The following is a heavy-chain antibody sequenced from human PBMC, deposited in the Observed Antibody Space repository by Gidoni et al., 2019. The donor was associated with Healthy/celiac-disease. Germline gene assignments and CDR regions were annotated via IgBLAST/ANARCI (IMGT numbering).Heavy chain of an antibody. D-gene: IGHD3-22*01. V-gene: IGHV3-23*01. CDR3: AKLGGYYYVSFDY. J-gene: IGHJ4*02. CDR1: GFTFSSYA. Sequence: EVQLLESGGGLVQPGGSLRLSCEASGFTFSSYAMSWVRQAPGKGLEWVSAISGSGGSTYYADSVKGRFTISRDNSKNTLYLQMNSLRAEDTAVYYCAKLGGYYYVSFDYWGQGTLVTVSS. CDR2: ISGSGGST.